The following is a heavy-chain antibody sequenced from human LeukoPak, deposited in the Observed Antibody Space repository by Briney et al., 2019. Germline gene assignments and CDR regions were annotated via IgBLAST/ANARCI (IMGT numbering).Heavy chain of an antibody. V-gene: IGHV3-23*01. D-gene: IGHD6-19*01. Sequence: PGGSLRLSCAASGFTFSNYAMSWVRQAPGKGLEWVSAISGGGGGTYYADSVKGRFIISRDNSKNTLFLQMNSLRAEDTAVYYCAKEERSSSGWLFDYWGQGTLVTVSS. J-gene: IGHJ4*02. CDR1: GFTFSNYA. CDR3: AKEERSSSGWLFDY. CDR2: ISGGGGGT.